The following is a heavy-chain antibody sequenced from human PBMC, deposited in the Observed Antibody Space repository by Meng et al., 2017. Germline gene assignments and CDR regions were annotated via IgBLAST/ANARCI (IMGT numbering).Heavy chain of an antibody. J-gene: IGHJ4*02. Sequence: QLQLGQSGAEVKKPGASVKVSCKPSGYNFPDYYIHWVRRAPGQGLEWMGRINPKSGDTHYAQKFQARVTMTGDTSISTAYMELSSLRSEDTAVYYCARGNRVVVGAASSSFDYWGQGTLVTVSS. D-gene: IGHD2-15*01. V-gene: IGHV1-2*06. CDR2: INPKSGDT. CDR1: GYNFPDYY. CDR3: ARGNRVVVGAASSSFDY.